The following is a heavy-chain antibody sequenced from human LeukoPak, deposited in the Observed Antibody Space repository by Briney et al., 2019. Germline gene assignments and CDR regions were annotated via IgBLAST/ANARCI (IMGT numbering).Heavy chain of an antibody. CDR3: TTVNPDIVVVPAAIGGHYFDY. D-gene: IGHD2-2*01. Sequence: GRSLRLSCAASGFTFSNAWMSWVRQAPGKGLEWVGRIKSKTDGGTTDYAAPVKGRFTISRDDSKNTLYLQMNSLKTEDTAVYYCTTVNPDIVVVPAAIGGHYFDYWGQGTLVTVSS. CDR2: IKSKTDGGTT. CDR1: GFTFSNAW. J-gene: IGHJ4*02. V-gene: IGHV3-15*01.